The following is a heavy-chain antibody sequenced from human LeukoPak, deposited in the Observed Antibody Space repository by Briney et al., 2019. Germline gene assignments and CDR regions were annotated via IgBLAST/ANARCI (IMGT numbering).Heavy chain of an antibody. V-gene: IGHV3-33*01. CDR3: ARADYDVLTGYSGGYFDY. D-gene: IGHD3-9*01. Sequence: GGSLRLSCAAPGFPFSIYGMHWVRQAPGKGLEWVAVIWYDGSKKYYADSVKARFTISRDNTENTVYLQMNSLRAEDTAVYYCARADYDVLTGYSGGYFDYWGQGTLVTVSS. CDR1: GFPFSIYG. CDR2: IWYDGSKK. J-gene: IGHJ4*02.